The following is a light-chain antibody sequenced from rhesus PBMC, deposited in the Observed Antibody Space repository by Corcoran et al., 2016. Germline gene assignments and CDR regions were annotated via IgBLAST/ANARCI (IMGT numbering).Light chain of an antibody. CDR1: PSLEHSNGNTY. J-gene: IGKJ4*01. CDR2: QVP. CDR3: YQNRQPPLT. Sequence: DVVMTQSPLSLPFTPGQPASISCRSSPSLEHSNGNTYLSWYQQKPVQPPRRLSYQVPKRDSGVQDRFSGRWARTDFTQKIRRVEDEDAVIYCCYQNRQPPLTFGEGTKVEIK. V-gene: IGKV2-65*01.